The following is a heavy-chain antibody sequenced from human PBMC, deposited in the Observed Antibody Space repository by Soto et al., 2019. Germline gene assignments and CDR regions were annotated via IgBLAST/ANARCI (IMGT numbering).Heavy chain of an antibody. Sequence: EVQLVESGGGLVKPGGSLRLSCAASGFTFSSYSMNWVRQAPGKWLGWVSSISSSSSYIYYADSVKGRFTISRDNSQISLYLLMNSLSDEDTAVYYCAIGGNDYNMNRVCDYYGMDVWGQGTTVTVSS. CDR1: GFTFSSYS. CDR2: ISSSSSYI. D-gene: IGHD3-10*01. J-gene: IGHJ6*02. CDR3: AIGGNDYNMNRVCDYYGMDV. V-gene: IGHV3-21*01.